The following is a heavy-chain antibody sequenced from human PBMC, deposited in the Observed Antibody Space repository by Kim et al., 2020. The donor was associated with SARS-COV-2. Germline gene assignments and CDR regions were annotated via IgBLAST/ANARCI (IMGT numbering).Heavy chain of an antibody. CDR1: GFTFDDYA. CDR3: ASLTIFGVVINNTYWFDP. Sequence: GGSLRLSCAASGFTFDDYAMHWVRQAPGKGLEWVSLISGDGGSTYYADSVKGRFTISRDNSKNSLYLQMNSLRTEDTALYYCASLTIFGVVINNTYWFDPWGQGTLVTVSS. V-gene: IGHV3-43*02. CDR2: ISGDGGST. J-gene: IGHJ5*02. D-gene: IGHD3-3*01.